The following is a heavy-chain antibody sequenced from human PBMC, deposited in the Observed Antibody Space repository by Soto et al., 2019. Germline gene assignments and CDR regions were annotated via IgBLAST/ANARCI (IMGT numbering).Heavy chain of an antibody. V-gene: IGHV1-3*01. CDR1: GYTFTSYI. CDR2: INADNGNT. Sequence: QVQLVQSGAEVKKPGASVKVSCKASGYTFTSYIIHWVRQAPGQRLEWMGWINADNGNTKYSQKLQGRVTITRDTSASTAYMELSSLRYEDTAVYYCAREFCSGGSCYDYWGQGTLVTVSS. J-gene: IGHJ4*02. D-gene: IGHD2-15*01. CDR3: AREFCSGGSCYDY.